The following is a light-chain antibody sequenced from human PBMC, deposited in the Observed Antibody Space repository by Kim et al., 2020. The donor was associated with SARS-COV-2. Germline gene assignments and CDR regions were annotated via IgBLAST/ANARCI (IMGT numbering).Light chain of an antibody. CDR3: QFYGGSPLYT. CDR2: GAS. CDR1: QSISSTS. V-gene: IGKV3-20*01. J-gene: IGKJ2*01. Sequence: SPGERATLLCRASQSISSTSLAWYQQRPGQSPTLIIYGASTRATGIPGRFSGSGSGTDFSLTISRLEPEDFAVYYCQFYGGSPLYTFGRGTKLEI.